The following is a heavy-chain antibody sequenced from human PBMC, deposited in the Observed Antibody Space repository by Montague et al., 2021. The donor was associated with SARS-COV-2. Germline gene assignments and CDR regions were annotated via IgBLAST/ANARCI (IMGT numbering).Heavy chain of an antibody. V-gene: IGHV4-39*01. Sequence: SETLSLTCTVSGGPISSSSYYWGWIRQPPGKGLEWIGSIYYSGSTYYNPSLKSRVTISVGTSKNQFSLKLSSVTAADTAVYYCVVIVGAIDYWGQGTLVTVSS. D-gene: IGHD1-26*01. CDR1: GGPISSSSYY. CDR3: VVIVGAIDY. CDR2: IYYSGST. J-gene: IGHJ4*02.